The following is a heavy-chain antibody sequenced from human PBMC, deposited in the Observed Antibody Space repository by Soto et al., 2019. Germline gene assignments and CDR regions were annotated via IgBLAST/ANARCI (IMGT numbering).Heavy chain of an antibody. CDR1: GGTFSSYT. J-gene: IGHJ6*02. Sequence: QVQLVQSGAEVKKPGSSVKVSCKASGGTFSSYTISWVRQAPGQGLEWMGRIIPILGIANYAQKFQGRVTITADNSTSTAYMELSSLRCEDTAVYYCARSGAYYYYGMDVWGQGTTVTVSS. CDR2: IIPILGIA. CDR3: ARSGAYYYYGMDV. V-gene: IGHV1-69*02.